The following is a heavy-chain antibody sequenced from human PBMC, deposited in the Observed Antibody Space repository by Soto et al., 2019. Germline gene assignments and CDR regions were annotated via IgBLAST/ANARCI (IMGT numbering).Heavy chain of an antibody. CDR3: ARHGSVLRFLEPRAYYYYYMDV. J-gene: IGHJ6*03. CDR1: GGSISSYY. Sequence: SETLSLTCTVSGGSISSYYWSWIRQPPGKGLEWIGYIYYSGSTNYNPSLKSRVTISVDTSKNQFSLKLSSVTAADTAVYYCARHGSVLRFLEPRAYYYYYMDVWGKGTTVTVSS. D-gene: IGHD3-3*01. V-gene: IGHV4-59*08. CDR2: IYYSGST.